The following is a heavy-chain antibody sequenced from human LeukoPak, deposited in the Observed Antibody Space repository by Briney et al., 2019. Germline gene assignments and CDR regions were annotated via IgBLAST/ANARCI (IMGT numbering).Heavy chain of an antibody. CDR1: GYTFTSYY. CDR3: ARDAIRRSFDY. CDR2: INPNSGGT. Sequence: ASVKVSCKASGYTFTSYYMHWVRQAPGQGLEWMEWINPNSGGTNYAQKFQGRVTMTRDTSISTAYMELSRLRSDDTAVYYCARDAIRRSFDYWGQGTLVTVSS. D-gene: IGHD5-24*01. V-gene: IGHV1-2*02. J-gene: IGHJ4*02.